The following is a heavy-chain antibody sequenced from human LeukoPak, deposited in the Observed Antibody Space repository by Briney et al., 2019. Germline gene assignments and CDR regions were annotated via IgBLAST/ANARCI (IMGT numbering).Heavy chain of an antibody. J-gene: IGHJ4*02. V-gene: IGHV1-18*01. CDR2: TSAYSGNP. CDR1: GYTFADYG. Sequence: ASVKVSCKASGYTFADYGLSWVRQAPGQGLEWMGWTSAYSGNPKYAQKFQGRVTMTTDTSTSTAYLELRSLRSDDTAVYYCARATSLSGHPYYFDDWGQGTLVTVSS. CDR3: ARATSLSGHPYYFDD. D-gene: IGHD3-9*01.